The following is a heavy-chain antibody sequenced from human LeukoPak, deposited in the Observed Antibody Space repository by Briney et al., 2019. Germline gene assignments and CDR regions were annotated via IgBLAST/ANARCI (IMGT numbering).Heavy chain of an antibody. J-gene: IGHJ3*02. D-gene: IGHD5/OR15-5a*01. V-gene: IGHV1-2*02. CDR3: ARDDVYGAFDI. CDR1: GYSFTDKY. CDR2: INPNSGGT. Sequence: ASVKVSCKASGYSFTDKYMHWVRQAPGQGLEWMGWINPNSGGTNYAQKFQGRATMTRDMSTSTVYMELSSLRSEDTAVYYCARDDVYGAFDIWGQGTMVTVSS.